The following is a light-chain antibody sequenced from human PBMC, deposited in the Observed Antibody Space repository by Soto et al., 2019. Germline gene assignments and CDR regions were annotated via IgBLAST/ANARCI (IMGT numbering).Light chain of an antibody. V-gene: IGKV3-20*01. Sequence: EIVWTQSPGTLSLSPGERATLSCRASQSVSSSYLAWYQQKPGQAPRLLIYGASSRATRIPDRFSGSGSGTDFTLTISRLEPEDCAVYYCQQYGSSPYTFGQGTKLEIK. CDR2: GAS. J-gene: IGKJ2*01. CDR1: QSVSSSY. CDR3: QQYGSSPYT.